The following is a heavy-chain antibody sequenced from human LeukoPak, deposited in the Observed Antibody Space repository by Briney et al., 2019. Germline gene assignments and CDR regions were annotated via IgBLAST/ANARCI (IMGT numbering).Heavy chain of an antibody. CDR2: INSDGSST. Sequence: WGSLRLSCAASRFTFSSYWMHWVRQAPGKGLVWVSRINSDGSSTSYADSVKGRFTISRDNAKNTLYLQMSSLRAEDTAVYYCARAFGYSSGWYDYWGQGTLVTVSS. CDR3: ARAFGYSSGWYDY. V-gene: IGHV3-74*01. D-gene: IGHD6-19*01. J-gene: IGHJ4*02. CDR1: RFTFSSYW.